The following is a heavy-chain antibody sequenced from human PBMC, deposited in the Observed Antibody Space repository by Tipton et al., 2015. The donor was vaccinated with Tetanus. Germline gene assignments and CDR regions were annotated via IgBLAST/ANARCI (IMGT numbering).Heavy chain of an antibody. J-gene: IGHJ5*02. Sequence: TLSLTCSVSGGSVNNRWWGWIRQPPGKGLEWMGYIYDTGDAKYNPSLKSRVTMTVDTSKNQFSLSLTSVTAADTAMYYCASLIEPYSSGWRNWFDAWGQGSLVTVSS. V-gene: IGHV4-4*08. CDR3: ASLIEPYSSGWRNWFDA. CDR1: GGSVNNRW. D-gene: IGHD6-19*01. CDR2: IYDTGDA.